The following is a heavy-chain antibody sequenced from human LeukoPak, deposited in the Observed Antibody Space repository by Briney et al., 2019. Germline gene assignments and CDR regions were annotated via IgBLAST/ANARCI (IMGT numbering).Heavy chain of an antibody. CDR2: IYSGGST. Sequence: AGGSLRLSCAASGFTVSSNYMSWVRQAPGKGLEWVSVIYSGGSTYYADSVKGRFTISRDNSKNTLYLQMNSLRAEDTAVYYCASSDYVWGNYRYSPIDYWGQGTLVTVSS. CDR3: ASSDYVWGNYRYSPIDY. CDR1: GFTVSSNY. D-gene: IGHD3-16*02. J-gene: IGHJ4*02. V-gene: IGHV3-66*01.